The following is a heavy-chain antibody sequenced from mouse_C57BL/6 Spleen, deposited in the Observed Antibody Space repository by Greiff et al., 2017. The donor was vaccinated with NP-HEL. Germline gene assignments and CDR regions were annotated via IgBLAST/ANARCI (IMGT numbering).Heavy chain of an antibody. CDR1: GYAFSSSW. CDR2: IYPGDGDT. V-gene: IGHV1-82*01. J-gene: IGHJ4*01. Sequence: QVQLQQSGPELVKPGASVKISCKASGYAFSSSWMNWVKQRPGKGLEWIGRIYPGDGDTNYNEKFKGKATLTADKSSSTAYMQLSSLTSEDSAVYFCASYSNYVYYAMDYWGQGTSVTVSS. D-gene: IGHD2-5*01. CDR3: ASYSNYVYYAMDY.